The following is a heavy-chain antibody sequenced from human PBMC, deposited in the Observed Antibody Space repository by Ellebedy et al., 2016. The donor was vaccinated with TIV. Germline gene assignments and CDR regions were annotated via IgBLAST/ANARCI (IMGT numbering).Heavy chain of an antibody. J-gene: IGHJ5*02. CDR3: ASRGYYGSGSPGP. CDR2: ISSSSTI. V-gene: IGHV3-48*01. CDR1: GFTFSSYA. D-gene: IGHD3-10*01. Sequence: PGGSLRLSCAASGFTFSSYAMHRVRQAPGKGLEWVSYISSSSTIYYTDSVKGRFTISRDNAKNSLYLQMNSLRAEDTAVYYCASRGYYGSGSPGPWGQGTLVTVSS.